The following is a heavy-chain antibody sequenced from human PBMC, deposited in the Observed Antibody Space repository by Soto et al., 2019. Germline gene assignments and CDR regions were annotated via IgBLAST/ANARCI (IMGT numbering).Heavy chain of an antibody. CDR2: IYYSGST. J-gene: IGHJ6*02. V-gene: IGHV4-30-4*01. CDR3: ARAFDDISTGRRGFGMDV. CDR1: GGSISSGDYY. D-gene: IGHD3-9*01. Sequence: SETLSLTCTVSGGSISSGDYYWSWIRQPPGKGLEWIGYIYYSGSTYYNPSLKSRVTISVDTSKNQFSLKLSSVTAADTAVYYCARAFDDISTGRRGFGMDVSGQGTTVTVSS.